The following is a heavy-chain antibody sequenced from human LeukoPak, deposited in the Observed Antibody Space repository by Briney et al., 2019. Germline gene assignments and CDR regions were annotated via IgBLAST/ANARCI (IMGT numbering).Heavy chain of an antibody. CDR3: ARDVGY. D-gene: IGHD2-15*01. J-gene: IGHJ4*02. CDR2: IYSGGST. V-gene: IGHV3-53*01. Sequence: GGSLRLSCAASRFTFSSYSMNWVRQAPGKGLEWVSVIYSGGSTYYADSVKGRFTISRDNSKNTLYLQMNSLRAEDTAVYYCARDVGYWGQGTLVTVSS. CDR1: RFTFSSYS.